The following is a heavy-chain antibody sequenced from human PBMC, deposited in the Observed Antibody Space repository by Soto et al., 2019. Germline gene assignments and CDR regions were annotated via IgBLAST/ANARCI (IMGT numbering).Heavy chain of an antibody. CDR1: GFTFSSYA. V-gene: IGHV3-48*03. CDR2: ISSSGSTI. Sequence: PGGSLRLSCAASGFTFSSYAMSWVRQAPGKGLEWVSAISSSGSTIYYADSVKGRFTISRDNAKNSLYLQMNSLRAEDTAVYYCATPPAGNYDILTGYYRDDAFDIWGQGTMVTVSS. CDR3: ATPPAGNYDILTGYYRDDAFDI. J-gene: IGHJ3*02. D-gene: IGHD3-9*01.